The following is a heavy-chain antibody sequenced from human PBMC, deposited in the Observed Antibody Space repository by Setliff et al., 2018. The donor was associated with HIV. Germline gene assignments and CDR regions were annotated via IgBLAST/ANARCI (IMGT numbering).Heavy chain of an antibody. Sequence: SETLSLTCSVSTGSISNFHWSWMRQPAGKGLEWIGRIFGSGTTHYNPSLKSRVTMSIDASKNQFSLKLNSVTAADTAVYFCARDRSKYGTGSSAYNWFDPWGLGTLVTVSS. D-gene: IGHD3-16*01. J-gene: IGHJ5*02. V-gene: IGHV4-4*07. CDR3: ARDRSKYGTGSSAYNWFDP. CDR2: IFGSGTT. CDR1: TGSISNFH.